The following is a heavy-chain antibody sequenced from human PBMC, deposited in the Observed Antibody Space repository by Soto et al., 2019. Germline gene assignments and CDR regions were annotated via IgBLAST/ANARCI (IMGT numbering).Heavy chain of an antibody. J-gene: IGHJ3*02. V-gene: IGHV3-23*01. D-gene: IGHD2-15*01. CDR3: AKGLEVVVAATITASLRNPDAFDI. CDR2: ISGSGGST. CDR1: GFTFSSYA. Sequence: GGSLRLSCAASGFTFSSYAMSWVRQAPGKGLEWVSAISGSGGSTYYADSVKGRFTISRDNSKNTLYLQMNSLRAEDNAVNYCAKGLEVVVAATITASLRNPDAFDIWGQGTMVTVSS.